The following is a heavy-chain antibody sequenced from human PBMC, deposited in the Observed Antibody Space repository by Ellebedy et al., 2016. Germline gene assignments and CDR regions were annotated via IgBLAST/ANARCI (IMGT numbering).Heavy chain of an antibody. V-gene: IGHV3-21*06. CDR3: ARQGPYGDCDY. D-gene: IGHD4-17*01. Sequence: GGSLRLSCAASGFTFSTYYMNWVRQAPGKGLEWVSFISDSSSSIHYADSVKGRFTISRDNAKISLFLQMNSLRAEDTAVYFCARQGPYGDCDYWGQGTLVTVSS. CDR2: ISDSSSSI. J-gene: IGHJ4*02. CDR1: GFTFSTYY.